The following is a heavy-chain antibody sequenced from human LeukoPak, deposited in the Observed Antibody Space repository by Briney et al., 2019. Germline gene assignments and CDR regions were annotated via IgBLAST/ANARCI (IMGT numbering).Heavy chain of an antibody. V-gene: IGHV4-4*08. D-gene: IGHD3-22*01. CDR2: ISSSGST. J-gene: IGHJ3*02. CDR3: ARGPYPYDSSGAFDI. Sequence: PSETLSLTCTVSGGSISSYYWSWIRQPPGKGLEWIGRISSSGSTNYNPSLKSRVTISVDTSKNQFSLKLSSVTAADTAVYFCARGPYPYDSSGAFDIWGQGTMVTVSS. CDR1: GGSISSYY.